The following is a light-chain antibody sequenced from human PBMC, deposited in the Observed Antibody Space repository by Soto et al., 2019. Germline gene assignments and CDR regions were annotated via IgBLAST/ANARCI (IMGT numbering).Light chain of an antibody. CDR3: QQNYGTYT. Sequence: DVQMTQSPSSVSASVGDKVTITCRAGHSINTYLNWYQQKPGKAPKLLIYAASSLQSGVPSRFSGSCSGTDSPPTISRHQAEVSATYYCQQNYGTYTFGRGTKL. J-gene: IGKJ2*01. CDR2: AAS. V-gene: IGKV1-39*01. CDR1: HSINTY.